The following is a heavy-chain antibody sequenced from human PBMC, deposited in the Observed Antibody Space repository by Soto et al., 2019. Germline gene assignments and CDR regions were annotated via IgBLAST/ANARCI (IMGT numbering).Heavy chain of an antibody. CDR2: IYHSGST. J-gene: IGHJ5*02. D-gene: IGHD2-2*01. CDR3: ARRGYCSSTSCYGWFDL. CDR1: GGSISSGGYS. V-gene: IGHV4-30-2*01. Sequence: SETLSLTCAVSGGSISSGGYSWSWIRQPPGKGLEWIGYIYHSGSTYYNPSLKSRVTISVDRSKNQFSLKLSSVTAADTAVYYCARRGYCSSTSCYGWFDLWGQGIRVTVSS.